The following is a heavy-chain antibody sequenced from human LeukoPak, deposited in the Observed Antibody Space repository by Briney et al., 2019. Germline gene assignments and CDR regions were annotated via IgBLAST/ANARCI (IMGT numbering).Heavy chain of an antibody. J-gene: IGHJ4*02. V-gene: IGHV4-34*01. CDR3: ARDNWSDSSAYYVY. CDR2: INHSGST. D-gene: IGHD3-22*01. Sequence: SETLSLTCAVYGGSFSGYYWSWIRQPPGKGLEWIGEINHSGSTNYNPSLKSRVTISVDTSKNQFSLKLSSVTAADTAVYYCARDNWSDSSAYYVYWGQGTLVTVSS. CDR1: GGSFSGYY.